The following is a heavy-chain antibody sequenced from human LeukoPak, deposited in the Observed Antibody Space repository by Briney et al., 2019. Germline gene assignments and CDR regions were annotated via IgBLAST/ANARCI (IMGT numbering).Heavy chain of an antibody. Sequence: SETLSLTCTVSGGSISSYYWSWIRQPAGKGLEWIGRIYTSGSTNYNPSLKSRVTMSVDTSKNQFSLKLSSVTAANTAVYYCARDSYYDSSGYRGIDYWGQGTLVTVSS. D-gene: IGHD3-22*01. V-gene: IGHV4-4*07. J-gene: IGHJ4*02. CDR2: IYTSGST. CDR1: GGSISSYY. CDR3: ARDSYYDSSGYRGIDY.